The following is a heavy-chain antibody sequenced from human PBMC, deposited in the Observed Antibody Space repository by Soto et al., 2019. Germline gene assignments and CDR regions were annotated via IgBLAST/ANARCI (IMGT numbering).Heavy chain of an antibody. CDR1: GGSFSGYY. CDR3: ARGVPAAMAAYYFDY. V-gene: IGHV4-34*01. J-gene: IGHJ4*02. CDR2: INHSGST. D-gene: IGHD2-2*01. Sequence: SETLSLTCAVYGGSFSGYYWSWIRQPPGKGLEWIGEINHSGSTNYNPSLKSRVTISVDTSKNQFSLKLSSVTAADTAVYYCARGVPAAMAAYYFDYWGQGTLVTVSS.